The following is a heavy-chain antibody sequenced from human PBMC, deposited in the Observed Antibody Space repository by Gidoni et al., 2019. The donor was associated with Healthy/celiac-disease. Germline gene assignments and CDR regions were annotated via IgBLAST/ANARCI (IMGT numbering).Heavy chain of an antibody. CDR1: GYTFTSYG. D-gene: IGHD3-22*01. J-gene: IGHJ4*02. V-gene: IGHV1-18*01. CDR2: ISAYNGNT. CDR3: ARLWYYYDSSGYYPTSTYFDY. Sequence: QVQLVQSGAEVKKPGASVKVSRKASGYTFTSYGISWVRQAPGQGLEWMGWISAYNGNTNYAQKLQGRVTMTTDTSTSTAYMELRSLRSDDTAVYYCARLWYYYDSSGYYPTSTYFDYWGQGTLVTVSS.